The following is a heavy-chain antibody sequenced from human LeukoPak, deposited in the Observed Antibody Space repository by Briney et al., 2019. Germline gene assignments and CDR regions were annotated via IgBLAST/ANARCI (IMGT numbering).Heavy chain of an antibody. CDR1: GYTFTDYY. J-gene: IGHJ4*02. CDR2: INPNSGGT. CDR3: ARIGYNHYFDY. Sequence: ASVKVSCKASGYTFTDYYLNWVRQAPGQGLEWMGWINPNSGGTNYAQTFQGRVTMTRYTSITTAYLELSRLRSDDTAVYYCARIGYNHYFDYWGQGTLVTVSS. V-gene: IGHV1-2*02. D-gene: IGHD1-14*01.